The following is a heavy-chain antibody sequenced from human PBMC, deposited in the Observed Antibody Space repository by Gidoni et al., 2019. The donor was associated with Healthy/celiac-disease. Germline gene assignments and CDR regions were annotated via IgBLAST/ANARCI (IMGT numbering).Heavy chain of an antibody. D-gene: IGHD2-2*01. Sequence: QVPLQASGPGLVTPSQTLSLTSPVSGGSITSAGYYGSWIRQHPGKGLEWIGYIYYSGSTYYNPSRKSRVTISVYTSKNQFSLKLSSVTAADTAVYYCARFGVVPAATPLSHFDYWGQGTLVTVSS. CDR3: ARFGVVPAATPLSHFDY. J-gene: IGHJ4*02. CDR1: GGSITSAGYY. CDR2: IYYSGST. V-gene: IGHV4-31*02.